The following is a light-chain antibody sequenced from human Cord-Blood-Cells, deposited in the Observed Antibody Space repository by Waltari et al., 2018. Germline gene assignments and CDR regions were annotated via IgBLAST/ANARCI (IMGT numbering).Light chain of an antibody. J-gene: IGLJ3*02. Sequence: QSALTQPASVSGSPGQSITISCTGTSSDVGGYNYVSWYQQHPGTAPKLMIYDVNNRPSCVSNRFSGSKSGNTASLTISGLQAEDEADYYGSSYTSSSTLVFGGGTKLTVL. CDR2: DVN. CDR1: SSDVGGYNY. CDR3: SSYTSSSTLV. V-gene: IGLV2-14*01.